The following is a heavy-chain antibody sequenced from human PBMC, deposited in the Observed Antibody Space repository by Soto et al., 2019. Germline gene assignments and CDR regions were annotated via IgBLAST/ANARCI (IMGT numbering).Heavy chain of an antibody. CDR2: ISYDGSNK. J-gene: IGHJ4*02. Sequence: QVQLVESGGGVVQPGRSLRLSCAASGFTFSSYAMHWVRQAPGKGLEWVAVISYDGSNKYYADSVKGRFTISRDNSKNTLYLQMNSLRAEDTAVYYCAREGSNYYGSGSYPFDYWGQGTLVTVS. D-gene: IGHD3-10*01. CDR3: AREGSNYYGSGSYPFDY. V-gene: IGHV3-30-3*01. CDR1: GFTFSSYA.